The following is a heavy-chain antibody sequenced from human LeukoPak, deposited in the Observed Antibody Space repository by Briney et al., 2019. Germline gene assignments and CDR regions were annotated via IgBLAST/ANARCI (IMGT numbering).Heavy chain of an antibody. J-gene: IGHJ5*02. CDR2: IYTSGST. CDR1: GGFISSYY. D-gene: IGHD3-10*01. CDR3: ARGIRLGYGSGRDWFDP. V-gene: IGHV4-4*07. Sequence: SGTLSLTCTVSGGFISSYYWSWIRQPAGKGLGWIGRIYTSGSTNYNPSLKSRVTMSVDTSKNQFSLKLNSVTAADTAVYYCARGIRLGYGSGRDWFDPWGQGTLVTVSS.